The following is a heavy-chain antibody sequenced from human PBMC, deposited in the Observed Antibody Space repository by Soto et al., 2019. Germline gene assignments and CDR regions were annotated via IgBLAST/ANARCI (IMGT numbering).Heavy chain of an antibody. CDR2: ISGSGGST. CDR3: AKAVAGDWYFDL. Sequence: GGSLRLSCAASEFTFITFAMSWVRQAPGKGLEWVSGISGSGGSTNYADSVKGRFTISRDNSKNTLYLQMNSLRAEDTAVYYCAKAVAGDWYFDLWGRGTLVTVSS. J-gene: IGHJ2*01. CDR1: EFTFITFA. D-gene: IGHD6-19*01. V-gene: IGHV3-23*01.